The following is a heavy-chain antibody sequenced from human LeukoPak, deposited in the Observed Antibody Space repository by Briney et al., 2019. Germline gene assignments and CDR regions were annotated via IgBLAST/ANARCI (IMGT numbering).Heavy chain of an antibody. D-gene: IGHD6-19*01. V-gene: IGHV1-69*06. J-gene: IGHJ4*02. CDR1: GGTFSSYA. Sequence: SVKVSCKASGGTFSSYAISWVRQAPGHGLEWMGGIIPIFGTANYAQKFQGRVTITADKSTSTAYMELSSLRSEDTAVYYCARGRYSSGWYGGYWGQGTLVTVSS. CDR3: ARGRYSSGWYGGY. CDR2: IIPIFGTA.